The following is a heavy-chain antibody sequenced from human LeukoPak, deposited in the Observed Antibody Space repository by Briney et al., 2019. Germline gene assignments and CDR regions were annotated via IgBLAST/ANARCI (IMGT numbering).Heavy chain of an antibody. Sequence: SETLSLTCTVSGYSISSGYYWGWIRQPPGKGLEWIGSIYHSGSTYYNPSLKSRVTISVDTSKNQFSLKLSSVTAADTAVYYCARERHGSTSSEFDYWGQGTLVTVS. J-gene: IGHJ4*02. CDR2: IYHSGST. CDR3: ARERHGSTSSEFDY. D-gene: IGHD2-2*01. V-gene: IGHV4-38-2*02. CDR1: GYSISSGYY.